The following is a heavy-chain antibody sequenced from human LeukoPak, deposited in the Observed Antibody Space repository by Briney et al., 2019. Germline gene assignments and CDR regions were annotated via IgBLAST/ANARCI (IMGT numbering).Heavy chain of an antibody. V-gene: IGHV3-30-3*01. D-gene: IGHD2-21*01. Sequence: GGSLRLSCAASGFTFSSYFMHWVRQAPGKGLEWVADIASDGSHTFYVESVKGRFTISRDNSKNTLYLQINSLRAEDTAVYFCARERQDTILHSGAFDVWGQGTMVTVSS. J-gene: IGHJ3*01. CDR2: IASDGSHT. CDR1: GFTFSSYF. CDR3: ARERQDTILHSGAFDV.